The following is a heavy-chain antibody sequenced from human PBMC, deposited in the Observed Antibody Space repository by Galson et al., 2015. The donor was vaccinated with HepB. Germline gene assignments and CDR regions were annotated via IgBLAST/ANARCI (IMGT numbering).Heavy chain of an antibody. Sequence: SLRLSCAASGFTFSNYGMHWVRQAPGKVLEYVSSITDNGGGTFYGDSVKGRFTISRDNSKYTLYLQMSSLRPEDTAMYYCVRRQGQVQKLYFDLWGRGTLVTVSS. CDR3: VRRQGQVQKLYFDL. J-gene: IGHJ2*01. D-gene: IGHD1-1*01. CDR2: ITDNGGGT. V-gene: IGHV3-64D*06. CDR1: GFTFSNYG.